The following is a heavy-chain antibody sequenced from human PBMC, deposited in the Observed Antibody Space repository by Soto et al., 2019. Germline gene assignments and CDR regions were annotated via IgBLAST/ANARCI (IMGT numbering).Heavy chain of an antibody. CDR1: GFSFTYAW. CDR3: AADLPDWGAYAFDY. D-gene: IGHD3-16*01. J-gene: IGHJ4*02. V-gene: IGHV3-15*07. CDR2: IKSMPDGGTT. Sequence: EVQLVESGGGLVEPGGALRLSCVASGFSFTYAWLNWVRQAPGQGLEWVGRIKSMPDGGTTDYAAPVKGRFTISRDDLGNTVYLQMNSLKTEDTAVYYCAADLPDWGAYAFDYWGQGTLVTVSP.